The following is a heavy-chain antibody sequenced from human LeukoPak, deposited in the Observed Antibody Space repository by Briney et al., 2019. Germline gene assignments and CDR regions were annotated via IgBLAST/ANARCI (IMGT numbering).Heavy chain of an antibody. Sequence: SETLSLTCAVYGGSFSGYYWSWIRQPPGKGLEWIGEINHSGSTNYNPSLKSQVTISVDTSKNQFSLKLSSVTAADTAVYYCARGGLAAARYYYYYYGMDVWGQGTTVTVSS. CDR2: INHSGST. V-gene: IGHV4-34*01. CDR1: GGSFSGYY. J-gene: IGHJ6*02. D-gene: IGHD6-13*01. CDR3: ARGGLAAARYYYYYYGMDV.